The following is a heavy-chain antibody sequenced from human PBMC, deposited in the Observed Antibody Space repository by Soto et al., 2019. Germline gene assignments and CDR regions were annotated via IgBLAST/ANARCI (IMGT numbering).Heavy chain of an antibody. CDR1: GFTFNNYA. Sequence: GGSLRLSCAASGFTFNNYAMNWVRQAPGKGLEWVATISGTGGSTYYADSAKGRFTISRDNSKNTLYLQMNSLRVEDTAVYYCAKDRRPVADFDYWGQGTLVTVSS. J-gene: IGHJ4*02. D-gene: IGHD6-19*01. V-gene: IGHV3-23*01. CDR3: AKDRRPVADFDY. CDR2: ISGTGGST.